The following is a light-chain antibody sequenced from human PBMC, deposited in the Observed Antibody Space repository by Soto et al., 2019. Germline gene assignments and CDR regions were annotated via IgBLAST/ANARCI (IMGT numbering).Light chain of an antibody. CDR1: QGISSA. Sequence: AIVLTQSPASLSSSPGDRVTITCRASQGISSALAWYQQKPGKAPKLLIYDASSLESGVPSRFSGSGSGTDFTLTISSLQPEDFATYYCQQFNNYPITFGQGTRLEIK. CDR2: DAS. V-gene: IGKV1D-13*01. J-gene: IGKJ5*01. CDR3: QQFNNYPIT.